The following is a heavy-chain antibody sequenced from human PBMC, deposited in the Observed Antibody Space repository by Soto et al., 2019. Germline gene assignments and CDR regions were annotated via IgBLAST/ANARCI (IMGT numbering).Heavy chain of an antibody. Sequence: EVQLVESGGGLVKPGGSLRLSCEASGFIFSTANMNWVRQAPGKGLQWVSSISTTSDSIFYADSVKGRFTISRDNAKDSLYLQMTRLTAEDTAVYYCVRKFVETGSRRVRGFDYWGQGTLVTVS. CDR2: ISTTSDSI. CDR3: VRKFVETGSRRVRGFDY. J-gene: IGHJ4*02. D-gene: IGHD3-10*01. CDR1: GFIFSTAN. V-gene: IGHV3-21*01.